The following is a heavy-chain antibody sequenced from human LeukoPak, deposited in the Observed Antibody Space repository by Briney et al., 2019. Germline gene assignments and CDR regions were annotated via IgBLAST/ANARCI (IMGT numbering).Heavy chain of an antibody. CDR2: FDPEDGET. V-gene: IGHV1-24*01. CDR3: ARDLTGYYGSGKWYYYAMDV. Sequence: ASVNVSCKVSGYTLTESSMHWVRQAPGKGLEWMGGFDPEDGETIYAQKFQGRVTMTEDTSTDTAYMELSSLRSEDTAVYYCARDLTGYYGSGKWYYYAMDVWGQGTTVIVSS. CDR1: GYTLTESS. D-gene: IGHD3-10*01. J-gene: IGHJ6*01.